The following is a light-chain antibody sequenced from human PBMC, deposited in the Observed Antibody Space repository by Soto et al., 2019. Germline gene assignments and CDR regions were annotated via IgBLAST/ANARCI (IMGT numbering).Light chain of an antibody. Sequence: EIVMPTSTATLSVSQGSSANLSCRASQSISGNLAWYQQKPGLAPRLLIYRASTRATGVPARFSASGSGTEFTLTISSLQSEDWAVDYGQQYNNWPITVGQGTRLEIK. CDR1: QSISGN. V-gene: IGKV3-15*01. CDR2: RAS. CDR3: QQYNNWPIT. J-gene: IGKJ5*01.